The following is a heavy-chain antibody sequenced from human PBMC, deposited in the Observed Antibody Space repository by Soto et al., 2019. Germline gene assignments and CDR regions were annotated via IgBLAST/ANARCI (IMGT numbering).Heavy chain of an antibody. CDR1: GFTFSDYY. D-gene: IGHD1-26*01. J-gene: IGHJ4*02. CDR3: ARGELRLFFDS. CDR2: ISSSGMTI. V-gene: IGHV3-11*01. Sequence: PGGSLRLSCAGSGFTFSDYYISWIRQAPWKGLEWVSYISSSGMTIYYADSVKGRFNISRDNDKNSLYLQMNSLRAEDTAVYYCARGELRLFFDSWGQRNLVAVSS.